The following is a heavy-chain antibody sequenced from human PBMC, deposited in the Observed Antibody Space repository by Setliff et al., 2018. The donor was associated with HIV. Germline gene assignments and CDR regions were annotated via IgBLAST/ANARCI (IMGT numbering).Heavy chain of an antibody. CDR2: IHYNGRT. Sequence: PSETLSLTCTVSSGSISDSRYYWGWIRQPPGKGLEWIAIIHYNGRTYYDPSLKSRVTIFVDTSKNQFSLKLSSVTAADTAVYYCARGTMVRGAYAYWGQGTLVTVSS. CDR1: SGSISDSRYY. V-gene: IGHV4-39*01. CDR3: ARGTMVRGAYAY. D-gene: IGHD3-10*01. J-gene: IGHJ4*02.